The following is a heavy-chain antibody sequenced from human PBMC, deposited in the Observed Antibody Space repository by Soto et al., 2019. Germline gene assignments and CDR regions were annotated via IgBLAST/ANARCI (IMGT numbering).Heavy chain of an antibody. CDR2: ISSSSSTI. V-gene: IGHV3-48*01. Sequence: PGGSLRLSCAASGFTFSSYSVNWVRQAPGKGLEWVSYISSSSSTIYYADSVKGRFTISRGNAKNSLYLQMNSLRAEDTAVYYCARHPERIAEIGWFDPWGQGTLVTVSS. CDR1: GFTFSSYS. D-gene: IGHD6-13*01. CDR3: ARHPERIAEIGWFDP. J-gene: IGHJ5*02.